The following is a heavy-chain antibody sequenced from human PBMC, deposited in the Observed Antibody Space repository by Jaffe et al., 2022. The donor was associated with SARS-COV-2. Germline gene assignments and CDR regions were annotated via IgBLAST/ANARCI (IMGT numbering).Heavy chain of an antibody. D-gene: IGHD5-18*01. CDR3: ASSGYSYGYEIQNHAFDI. J-gene: IGHJ3*02. Sequence: EVQLVESGGGLVKPGGSLRLSCAASGFTFSSYSMNWVRQAPGKGLEWVSSISSSSSYIYYADSVKGRFTISRDNAKNSLYLQMNSLRAEDTAVYYCASSGYSYGYEIQNHAFDIWGQGTMVTVSS. CDR1: GFTFSSYS. CDR2: ISSSSSYI. V-gene: IGHV3-21*01.